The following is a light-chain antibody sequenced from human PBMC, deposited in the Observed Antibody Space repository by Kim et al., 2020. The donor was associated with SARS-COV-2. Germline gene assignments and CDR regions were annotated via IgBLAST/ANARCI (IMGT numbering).Light chain of an antibody. Sequence: YNYVSWYQQHPGKAPELMIFDVSERPSGISNRFSGSKSGNTASLTISGLLAEDEADYYCSSYARSRSYVFGTGTKVTVL. CDR1: YNY. V-gene: IGLV2-14*04. J-gene: IGLJ1*01. CDR2: DVS. CDR3: SSYARSRSYV.